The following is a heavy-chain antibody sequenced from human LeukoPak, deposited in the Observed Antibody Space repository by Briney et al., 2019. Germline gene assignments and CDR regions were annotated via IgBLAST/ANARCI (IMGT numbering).Heavy chain of an antibody. J-gene: IGHJ2*01. CDR1: RFTFSDYS. V-gene: IGHV3-21*01. CDR2: ISSGSTFV. D-gene: IGHD5-18*01. CDR3: AKGSVDTAMVNGLWYFEL. Sequence: SGGSLSLSCAASRFTFSDYSMNWVRQAPGKGLEWVSSISSGSTFVYYADSVKGRFTISRDNAKNSLYLQMSSLRADDAAVYFCAKGSVDTAMVNGLWYFELWGRGTLVTVSS.